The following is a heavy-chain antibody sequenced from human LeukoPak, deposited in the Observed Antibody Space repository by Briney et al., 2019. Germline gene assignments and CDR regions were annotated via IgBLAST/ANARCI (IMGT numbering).Heavy chain of an antibody. V-gene: IGHV3-48*03. CDR1: GFTFSNYE. J-gene: IGHJ4*02. D-gene: IGHD4-17*01. CDR2: ISSSGSTI. CDR3: ASDRGEYYGDYEDY. Sequence: PGGSLRLSCAASGFTFSNYEMNWVRQAPGKGLEWVSYISSSGSTIYYADSVKGRFTISRDNAKKSLYLQMNSLRAEDTAIYYCASDRGEYYGDYEDYWGQGTLVTVSS.